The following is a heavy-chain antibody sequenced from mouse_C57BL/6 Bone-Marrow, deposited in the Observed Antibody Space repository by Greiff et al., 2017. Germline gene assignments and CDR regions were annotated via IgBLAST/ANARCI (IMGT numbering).Heavy chain of an antibody. CDR2: IDPENGDT. J-gene: IGHJ3*01. D-gene: IGHD4-1*01. V-gene: IGHV14-4*01. Sequence: VQLQQSGAELVRPGASVKLSCTASGFNIKDDYMHWVKQRPEQGLEWIGWIDPENGDTEYASKFQGKATITADTSSNTAYLQLSSLPSEDTAVYYCTTLNWSWFAYWGQGTLVTVSA. CDR1: GFNIKDDY. CDR3: TTLNWSWFAY.